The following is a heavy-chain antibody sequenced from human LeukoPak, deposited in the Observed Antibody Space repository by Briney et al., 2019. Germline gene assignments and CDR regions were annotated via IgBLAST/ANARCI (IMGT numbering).Heavy chain of an antibody. J-gene: IGHJ4*02. CDR2: ISSSGGSA. CDR1: GFTFSDYA. V-gene: IGHV3-23*01. Sequence: PGGSLRLSCAASGFTFSDYAMSWVRQAPGKGLEWISFISSSGGSAYYADSVKGRFTISRDNSKNTLYLQMNSLRAEDTAVYYCAKDLGGSGFDYWGQGTLVTVSS. D-gene: IGHD6-25*01. CDR3: AKDLGGSGFDY.